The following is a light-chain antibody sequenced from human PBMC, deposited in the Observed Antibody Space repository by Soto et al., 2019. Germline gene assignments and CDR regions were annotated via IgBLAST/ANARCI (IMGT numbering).Light chain of an antibody. CDR3: QQYNNWPGT. CDR2: ATS. Sequence: EILMTQSPATLSVSPGDSATLSCRASRSVDTDLAWYQQKPGQAPRLLVFATSARATGVPDRFRGSRSGTDFTLTISSLQSEDFGVYYCQQYNNWPGTFGQGTKVEIK. J-gene: IGKJ1*01. CDR1: RSVDTD. V-gene: IGKV3-15*01.